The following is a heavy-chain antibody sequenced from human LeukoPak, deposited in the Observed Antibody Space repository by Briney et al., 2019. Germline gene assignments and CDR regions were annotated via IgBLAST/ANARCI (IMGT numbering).Heavy chain of an antibody. CDR3: ARFVTTSHYFDY. Sequence: TFSSYXXXXVRQAXGQGLXXXGGIIPIFGTANYAQKFQGRVTITADESTSTAYMELSSLRSEDTAVYYCARFVTTSHYFDYWGQGTLVTVSS. J-gene: IGHJ4*02. D-gene: IGHD4-11*01. CDR1: TFSSYX. CDR2: IIPIFGTA. V-gene: IGHV1-69*01.